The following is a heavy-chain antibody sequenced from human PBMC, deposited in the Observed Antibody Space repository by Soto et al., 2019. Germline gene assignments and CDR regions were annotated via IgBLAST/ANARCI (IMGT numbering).Heavy chain of an antibody. CDR3: ARDSDQNYYDSSGHFDY. V-gene: IGHV1-46*01. Sequence: ASVKVSCKASGYTFTSYAMHWVRQAPGQRLEWKGWINPSGGSTSYAQKFQGRVTMTRDTSTSTVYMELSSLRSEDTAVYYCARDSDQNYYDSSGHFDYWGQGTLVTVSS. D-gene: IGHD3-22*01. CDR2: INPSGGST. J-gene: IGHJ4*02. CDR1: GYTFTSYA.